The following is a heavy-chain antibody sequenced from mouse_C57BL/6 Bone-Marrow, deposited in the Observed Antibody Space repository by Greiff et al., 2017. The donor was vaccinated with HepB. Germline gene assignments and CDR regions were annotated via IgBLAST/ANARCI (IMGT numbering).Heavy chain of an antibody. D-gene: IGHD4-1*01. V-gene: IGHV6-3*01. J-gene: IGHJ3*01. CDR2: IRLKSDNYAT. CDR3: TSDLGGWFGY. CDR1: GFTFSNYW. Sequence: EVQVVESGGGLVQPGGSMKLSCVASGFTFSNYWMNWVRQSPEKGLEWVAQIRLKSDNYATHYAESVKGRFTISRDDSKSSVNLQMNNLRAEDTGIYCCTSDLGGWFGYWGKGTMVTVSA.